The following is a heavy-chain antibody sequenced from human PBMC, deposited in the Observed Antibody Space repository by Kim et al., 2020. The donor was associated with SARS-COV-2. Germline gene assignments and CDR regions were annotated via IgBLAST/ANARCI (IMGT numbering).Heavy chain of an antibody. V-gene: IGHV4-31*03. CDR1: GGSISSGGYY. Sequence: SETLSLTCTVSGGSISSGGYYWSWIRQHPGKGLEWIGYIYYSGSTYYNPSLKSRVTISVDTSKNQFSLKLSSVTAADTAVYYCASGRFNRVTNGGDAFDIWGQGTMVTVSS. CDR2: IYYSGST. CDR3: ASGRFNRVTNGGDAFDI. J-gene: IGHJ3*02. D-gene: IGHD2-21*02.